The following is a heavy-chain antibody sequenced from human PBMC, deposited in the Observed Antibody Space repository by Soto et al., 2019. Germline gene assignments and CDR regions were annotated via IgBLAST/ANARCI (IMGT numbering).Heavy chain of an antibody. CDR1: GGSFSGDY. D-gene: IGHD3-9*01. CDR2: INHSGIT. CDR3: ARGASTERYFSPSGGAWFDP. V-gene: IGHV4-34*01. J-gene: IGHJ5*02. Sequence: SETLSLTCVVYGGSFSGDYWNWIRQSPGKGLEWIGEINHSGITNYNPSLKSRATIFVDTSKKQFTLQLTSVTAADTAVYYCARGASTERYFSPSGGAWFDPWGQGTLVTVSS.